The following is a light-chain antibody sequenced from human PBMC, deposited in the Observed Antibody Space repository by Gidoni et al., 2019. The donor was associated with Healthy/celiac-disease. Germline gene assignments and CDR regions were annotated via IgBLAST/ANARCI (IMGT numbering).Light chain of an antibody. Sequence: DIQMTQSPSTLSASVGDRVTITCRASQSISSWLAWYQQKPGKAPKLLIYKASSLESGVPSRFSGSGSGTEVTLTISSLQPDDFATYYCQQYNSYPLTFGGXTKVEIK. J-gene: IGKJ4*01. V-gene: IGKV1-5*03. CDR2: KAS. CDR1: QSISSW. CDR3: QQYNSYPLT.